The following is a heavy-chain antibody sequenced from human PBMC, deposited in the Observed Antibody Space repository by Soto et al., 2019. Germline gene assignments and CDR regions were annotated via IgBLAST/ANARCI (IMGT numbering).Heavy chain of an antibody. CDR2: ISDRGST. J-gene: IGHJ5*02. CDR1: GGSISSSY. Sequence: SETLSLTCTVSGGSISSSYWSWIRQPPGKGLEWIGYISDRGSTKYNPSLQSRVSISVDTSQNQFSLKLSFVTAADTAVYYCARTLFRGYSYGLEDNWFDPWGQGTLVTVSS. D-gene: IGHD5-18*01. V-gene: IGHV4-59*08. CDR3: ARTLFRGYSYGLEDNWFDP.